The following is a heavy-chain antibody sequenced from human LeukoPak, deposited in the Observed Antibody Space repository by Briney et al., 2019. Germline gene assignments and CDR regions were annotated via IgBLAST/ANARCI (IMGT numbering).Heavy chain of an antibody. CDR3: AIRTPVDIVATLGERVKKGLDY. J-gene: IGHJ4*02. Sequence: VASVKVSCKASGYTFTSYDINWWRQATGQGLEWMGWMNPNSGNTGYAQKFQGRVTMTRNTSMSTAYLKLRSLRSEDTAVYYCAIRTPVDIVATLGERVKKGLDYWGQGTLVTVSS. D-gene: IGHD5-12*01. V-gene: IGHV1-8*01. CDR1: GYTFTSYD. CDR2: MNPNSGNT.